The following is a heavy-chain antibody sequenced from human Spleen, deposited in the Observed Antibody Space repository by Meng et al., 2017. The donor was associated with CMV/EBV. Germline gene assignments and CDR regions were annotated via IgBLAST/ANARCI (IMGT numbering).Heavy chain of an antibody. Sequence: ASGFTFSTYNMNWVRQAPGKGLEWVSSISYSSVYIFNADSVEGRFTISRDNAKNSLYLEMNRLRAEDTAVYYCARDTATSGWNAFDYWGRGTLVTVSS. CDR1: GFTFSTYN. D-gene: IGHD6-19*01. CDR3: ARDTATSGWNAFDY. J-gene: IGHJ4*02. V-gene: IGHV3-21*01. CDR2: ISYSSVYI.